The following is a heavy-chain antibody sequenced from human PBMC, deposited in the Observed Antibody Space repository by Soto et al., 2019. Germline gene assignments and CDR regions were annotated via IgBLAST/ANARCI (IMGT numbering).Heavy chain of an antibody. Sequence: SETLSLTCTVSGGSVNSDNFYWSWIRQPPWRGLEWIGYIYYTGSTNYNPSLKSRVTISIDTSRNQFSLKLSSVTAADTAVYYCAREFSNSPEAFDSWGQGXLVTVSS. V-gene: IGHV4-61*01. CDR3: AREFSNSPEAFDS. J-gene: IGHJ4*02. CDR1: GGSVNSDNFY. D-gene: IGHD6-6*01. CDR2: IYYTGST.